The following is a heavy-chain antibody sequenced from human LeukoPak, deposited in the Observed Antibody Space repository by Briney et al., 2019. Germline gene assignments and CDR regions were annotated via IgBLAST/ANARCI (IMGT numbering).Heavy chain of an antibody. D-gene: IGHD3-9*01. CDR3: AKDRQRFGWSIDY. CDR1: GFIFSNSA. Sequence: GGSLRLSCAGSGFIFSNSAMSWVRQAPGKGLEWVSVISGSGRSTYYTDSVKGRFTVSRDNSKNTLYLQMNSLRAEDTAVYYCAKDRQRFGWSIDYWGQGTLVTVSS. CDR2: ISGSGRST. J-gene: IGHJ4*02. V-gene: IGHV3-23*01.